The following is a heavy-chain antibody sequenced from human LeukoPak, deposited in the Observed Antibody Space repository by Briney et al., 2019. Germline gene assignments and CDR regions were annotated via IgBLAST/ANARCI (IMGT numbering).Heavy chain of an antibody. CDR3: ARVPSRYDAFDI. V-gene: IGHV4-34*01. CDR1: GGSFSGYY. CDR2: INHSGST. Sequence: SETLSLTCAVYGGSFSGYYLSWIRQPPGKGLEWIGEINHSGSTNYNPSLKSRVTISVDTSKNQFSLKLSSVTAADTAVYYCARVPSRYDAFDIWGQGTMVTVSS. J-gene: IGHJ3*02.